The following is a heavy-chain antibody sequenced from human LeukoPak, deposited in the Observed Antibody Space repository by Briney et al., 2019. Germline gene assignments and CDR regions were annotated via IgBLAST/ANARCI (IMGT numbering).Heavy chain of an antibody. J-gene: IGHJ4*02. CDR2: INPNSGGT. CDR3: AGTSSGSPWGVDY. Sequence: ASVKVSCKASGYTFTGYYMHWVRQAPGQGLEWMGWINPNSGGTNYAQKFQGRVTMTRDTSISTAYMELSRLRSDDTAVYYCAGTSSGSPWGVDYWGQGTLVTVSS. CDR1: GYTFTGYY. D-gene: IGHD3-10*01. V-gene: IGHV1-2*02.